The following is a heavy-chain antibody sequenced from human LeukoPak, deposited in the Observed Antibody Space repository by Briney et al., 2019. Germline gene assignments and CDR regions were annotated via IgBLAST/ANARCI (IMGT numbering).Heavy chain of an antibody. V-gene: IGHV4-4*02. Sequence: SETLSLTCAVSGGSISSSNWWSWVRQPPGKGLEWIGEIYHSGSTNYNPSLKSRVTISVDKSKNQFSLKLSSVTAADTAVYYCARGSPFYDFWSGPYYYYGMDVWGQGTTVTVSS. CDR1: GGSISSSNW. CDR2: IYHSGST. J-gene: IGHJ6*02. CDR3: ARGSPFYDFWSGPYYYYGMDV. D-gene: IGHD3-3*01.